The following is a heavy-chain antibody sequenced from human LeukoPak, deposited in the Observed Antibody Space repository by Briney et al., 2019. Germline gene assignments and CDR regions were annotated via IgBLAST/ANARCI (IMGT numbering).Heavy chain of an antibody. CDR2: IIPILGIA. Sequence: GSSVKVSCKASGGTFSSYAISWVRQAPGQGLEWMGRIIPILGIANYAQKFQGRVTITADKSTSTAYMELSSLRSEDTAVYYCATGASRNGVGARGDFDYWGQGTLVTVSS. CDR3: ATGASRNGVGARGDFDY. CDR1: GGTFSSYA. D-gene: IGHD1-26*01. V-gene: IGHV1-69*04. J-gene: IGHJ4*02.